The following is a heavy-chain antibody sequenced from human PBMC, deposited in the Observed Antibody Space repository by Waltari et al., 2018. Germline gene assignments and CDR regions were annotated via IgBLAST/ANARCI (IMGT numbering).Heavy chain of an antibody. CDR1: AYTFTGYY. CDR3: ARDLGGGYSYGYIFDY. CDR2: INPNSGGR. D-gene: IGHD5-18*01. V-gene: IGHV1-2*06. Sequence: QVQLVQSGAEVKKPGASVKVSCKASAYTFTGYYMHWVSQAPGQGLEWMGRINPNSGGRNYAQKFQGRVTMTRDTSISTAYMELSRLRSDDTAVYYCARDLGGGYSYGYIFDYWGQGTLVTVSS. J-gene: IGHJ4*02.